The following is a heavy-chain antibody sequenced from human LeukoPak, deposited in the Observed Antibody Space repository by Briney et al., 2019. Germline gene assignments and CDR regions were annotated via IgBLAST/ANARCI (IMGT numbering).Heavy chain of an antibody. D-gene: IGHD3-10*01. J-gene: IGHJ5*02. V-gene: IGHV5-51*01. CDR2: IYPGDSDT. CDR1: GYSFTSYW. Sequence: GESLKISCKGSGYSFTSYWIGWVRQMPGKGLEWMGIIYPGDSDTRYSPSFQGQVTISADRSISTAYLQWSSLKASDTAMYYCARHYYGSGSYYKPHNWFDPWGQGTLVTVSS. CDR3: ARHYYGSGSYYKPHNWFDP.